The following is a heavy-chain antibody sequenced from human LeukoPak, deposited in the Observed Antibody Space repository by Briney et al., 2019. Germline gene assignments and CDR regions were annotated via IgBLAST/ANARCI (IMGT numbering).Heavy chain of an antibody. CDR3: ARASSIAARLPRPNWFDP. Sequence: SETLSLTCTVSGGSISSSSYYWGWIRQPPGKGLEWIGSIYYSGSTYYNPSLKSRVTISVDTSKNKFSLKLSSVTAADTAVYYCARASSIAARLPRPNWFDPWGQGTLVTVSS. CDR1: GGSISSSSYY. CDR2: IYYSGST. J-gene: IGHJ5*02. D-gene: IGHD6-6*01. V-gene: IGHV4-39*07.